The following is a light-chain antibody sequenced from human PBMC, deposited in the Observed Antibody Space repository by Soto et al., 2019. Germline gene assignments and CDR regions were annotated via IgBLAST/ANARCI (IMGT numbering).Light chain of an antibody. CDR1: SSDVGADNY. CDR2: EVT. V-gene: IGLV2-14*01. J-gene: IGLJ1*01. Sequence: QSVLTQPASVSGSPGQSITISCTGTSSDVGADNYASWYQQHPGKAPKLIIYEVTNRPSGVSNRFSGSQSGNTASLTISGLQAEDGADYFCSSYTTSNTPLYVFGTGTKVTVL. CDR3: SSYTTSNTPLYV.